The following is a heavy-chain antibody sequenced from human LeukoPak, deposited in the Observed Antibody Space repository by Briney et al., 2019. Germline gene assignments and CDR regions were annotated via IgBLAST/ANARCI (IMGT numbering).Heavy chain of an antibody. V-gene: IGHV4-59*01. J-gene: IGHJ4*02. D-gene: IGHD3-10*01. CDR3: ARGITPHDY. CDR1: GDSISSYY. Sequence: SETLSLTCTVSGDSISSYYWSWIRQPPGKGLEWIGYIYYSGSTNYNPSLKSRVTISVDTSKNQFSLKLSSVTAADTAVYYCARGITPHDYWGQGTLVTVSS. CDR2: IYYSGST.